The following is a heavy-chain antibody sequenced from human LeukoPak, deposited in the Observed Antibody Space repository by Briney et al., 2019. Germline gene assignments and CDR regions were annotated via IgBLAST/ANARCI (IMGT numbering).Heavy chain of an antibody. CDR1: GGSFSGYY. CDR3: ARGLGSYCSSTSCAPFDY. D-gene: IGHD2-2*01. J-gene: IGHJ4*02. CDR2: SNHSGST. V-gene: IGHV4-34*01. Sequence: SETLSFTCAVYGGSFSGYYWSWIRQPPGKGLEWIGESNHSGSTNYNPSLKSRVTISVDTSKNQFSLKLSSVTAADTAVYYCARGLGSYCSSTSCAPFDYWGQGTLVTVSS.